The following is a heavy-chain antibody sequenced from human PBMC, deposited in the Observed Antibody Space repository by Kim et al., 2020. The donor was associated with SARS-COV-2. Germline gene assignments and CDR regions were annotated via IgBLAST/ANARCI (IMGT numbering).Heavy chain of an antibody. J-gene: IGHJ5*02. CDR2: INSDGSST. V-gene: IGHV3-74*01. Sequence: GGSLRLSCAASGFTFSSYWMHWVRQAPGKGLVWVSRINSDGSSTSYADSVKGRFTISRDNAKNTLYLQMNSLRAEDTAVYYCARVGARRGRGWFDPWGQGTLVTVSS. CDR3: ARVGARRGRGWFDP. D-gene: IGHD3-10*01. CDR1: GFTFSSYW.